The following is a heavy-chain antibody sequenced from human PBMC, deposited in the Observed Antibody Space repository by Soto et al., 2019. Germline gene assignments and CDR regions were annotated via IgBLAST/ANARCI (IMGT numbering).Heavy chain of an antibody. J-gene: IGHJ5*02. Sequence: SETLSLTCAVSGGSISSGGYSWSWIRQLPGKGLEWIGYIYYSGSTNYNPSLKSRVTISVDTSKNQFSLKLSSVTAADTAVYYCARQKGHYDSSGYSLPGWFDPWGQGTLVTVSS. D-gene: IGHD3-22*01. CDR1: GGSISSGGYS. CDR3: ARQKGHYDSSGYSLPGWFDP. CDR2: IYYSGST. V-gene: IGHV4-61*08.